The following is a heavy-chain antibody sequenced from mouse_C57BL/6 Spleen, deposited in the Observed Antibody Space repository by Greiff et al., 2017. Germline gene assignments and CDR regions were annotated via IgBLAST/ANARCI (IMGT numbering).Heavy chain of an antibody. Sequence: EVQLMESGAGLVKPGGSLKLSCAASGFTFSSYAMSWVRQPPEKRLEWVAYISSGGDYIYYAATVKGRFTISRDNARNTLYLQMSSLKSEDTAMYYCTRIYYYGSSPYWYFDVWGTGTTVTVSS. CDR3: TRIYYYGSSPYWYFDV. CDR1: GFTFSSYA. J-gene: IGHJ1*03. D-gene: IGHD1-1*01. CDR2: ISSGGDYI. V-gene: IGHV5-9-1*02.